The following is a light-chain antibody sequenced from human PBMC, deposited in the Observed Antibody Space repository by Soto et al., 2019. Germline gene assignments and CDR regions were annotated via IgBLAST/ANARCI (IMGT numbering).Light chain of an antibody. CDR3: QQYFTYPFI. J-gene: IGKJ3*01. V-gene: IGKV1-8*01. CDR2: AAS. Sequence: AVRMTQSPSSFSASVGDSVTITCRASQFLSNHVAWFQQKTGKAPNLLIYAASTFQSGVPSRFSGSGSRSYFPLTISSLQYEDFATYYWQQYFTYPFIFGPGTKVDV. CDR1: QFLSNH.